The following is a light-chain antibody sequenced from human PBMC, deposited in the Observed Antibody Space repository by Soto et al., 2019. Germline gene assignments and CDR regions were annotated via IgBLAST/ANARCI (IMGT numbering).Light chain of an antibody. CDR3: HQYGSSPPIT. CDR2: GAS. J-gene: IGKJ5*01. V-gene: IGKV3-20*01. Sequence: EIVLTQSPGTLSFSPGERATLSCRASQSVSSSYLAWYQQKPGQAPRLLIYGASSRATGIPDRFSGSGSGTDFTLTISRLEPEDFAVYYCHQYGSSPPITFGQGTRPEIK. CDR1: QSVSSSY.